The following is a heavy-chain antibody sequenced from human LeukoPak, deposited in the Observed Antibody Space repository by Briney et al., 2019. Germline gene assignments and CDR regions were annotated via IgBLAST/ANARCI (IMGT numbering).Heavy chain of an antibody. Sequence: SLRLSCAASGFTFDDYAMHWVRQAPGKGLEWVSGISWNSGSIGYADSVKGRFTISRDNAKNSLYLQMNSLRAEDTAFYYCAKDSGLFTVTTGGFDYWGQGTLVTVSS. CDR2: ISWNSGSI. D-gene: IGHD4-17*01. V-gene: IGHV3-9*01. CDR3: AKDSGLFTVTTGGFDY. J-gene: IGHJ4*02. CDR1: GFTFDDYA.